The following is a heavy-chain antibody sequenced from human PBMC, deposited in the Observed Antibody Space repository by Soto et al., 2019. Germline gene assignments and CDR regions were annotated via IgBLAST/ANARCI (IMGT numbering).Heavy chain of an antibody. J-gene: IGHJ6*02. CDR2: ISAYNGNT. V-gene: IGHV1-18*01. D-gene: IGHD2-15*01. CDR3: ARYCSGGSCYSPYYYYGMDV. CDR1: GYTFTSYG. Sequence: ASVKVSFKASGYTFTSYGISWVRQAPGQGLEWMGWISAYNGNTNYAQKLQGRVTMTTDTSTSTAYMELRSLRSDDTAVYYCARYCSGGSCYSPYYYYGMDVWGQGTTVTVSS.